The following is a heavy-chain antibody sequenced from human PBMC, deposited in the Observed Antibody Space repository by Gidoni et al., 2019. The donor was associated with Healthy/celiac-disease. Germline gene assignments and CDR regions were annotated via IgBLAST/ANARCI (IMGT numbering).Heavy chain of an antibody. CDR2: INHSGST. J-gene: IGHJ6*02. Sequence: QVQLQPWGAGLLKPSETLSLTCAVYGGSFSGYYWSWIRQPPGKGLEWIGEINHSGSTNYNPSLKSRVTISVDTSKNQFSLKLSSVTAADTAVYYCARGRHIVATITYYYGMDVWGQGTTVTVSS. D-gene: IGHD5-12*01. CDR1: GGSFSGYY. CDR3: ARGRHIVATITYYYGMDV. V-gene: IGHV4-34*01.